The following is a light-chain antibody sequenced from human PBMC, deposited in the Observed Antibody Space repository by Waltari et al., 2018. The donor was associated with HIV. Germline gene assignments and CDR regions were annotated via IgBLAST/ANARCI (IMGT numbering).Light chain of an antibody. CDR2: GNT. J-gene: IGLJ3*02. CDR1: RSNIGAGYD. V-gene: IGLV1-40*01. CDR3: QSYDSSLSAWV. Sequence: QSVLTQPPSVSGAPGQSVIISCAGSRSNIGAGYDVHWYQQLPGTAPKLLIYGNTSRPSGVPDRFSGSESGTSASLAITGLQAEDEADYYCQSYDSSLSAWVFGGGTKVTVL.